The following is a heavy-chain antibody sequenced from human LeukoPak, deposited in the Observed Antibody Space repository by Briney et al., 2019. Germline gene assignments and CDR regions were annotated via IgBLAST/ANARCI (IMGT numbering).Heavy chain of an antibody. J-gene: IGHJ3*02. V-gene: IGHV4-59*01. CDR3: ARTKGTYYYDSWGAFDI. CDR2: IYYSGST. D-gene: IGHD3-22*01. CDR1: GGSISSYY. Sequence: SETLSLTCTVSGGSISSYYWSWIRQPPGKGLEWIGYIYYSGSTNYNPSLKSRVTISVDTSKNQFSLKLSSVTAADTAVYYCARTKGTYYYDSWGAFDIWGQGTMVTVSS.